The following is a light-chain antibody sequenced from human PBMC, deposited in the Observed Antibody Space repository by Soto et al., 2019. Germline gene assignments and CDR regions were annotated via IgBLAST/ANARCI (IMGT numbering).Light chain of an antibody. CDR1: SSDVGGYNY. V-gene: IGLV2-8*01. J-gene: IGLJ2*01. Sequence: QSVLTQPPSASGSPGQSVTIPCTGTSSDVGGYNYVSWYQQRPGKAPKLMIYEVTKRPSGVPDRFSGSKSGNTASLSVSGLQDEDEADYYCSSYAGSNLVFGGGTKLTVL. CDR3: SSYAGSNLV. CDR2: EVT.